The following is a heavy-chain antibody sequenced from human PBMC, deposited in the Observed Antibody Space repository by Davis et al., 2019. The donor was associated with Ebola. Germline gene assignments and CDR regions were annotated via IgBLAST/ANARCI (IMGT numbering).Heavy chain of an antibody. CDR3: ARGVEMATIDIDY. Sequence: SSVTVSCKASGGTFSSYAISWVRQAPGQGLEWMGRIIPILGIANYAQKFQGRVTITADKSTSTAYMELSSLRSEDTAVYYCARGVEMATIDIDYWGQGTLVTVSS. CDR2: IIPILGIA. D-gene: IGHD5-24*01. V-gene: IGHV1-69*04. J-gene: IGHJ4*02. CDR1: GGTFSSYA.